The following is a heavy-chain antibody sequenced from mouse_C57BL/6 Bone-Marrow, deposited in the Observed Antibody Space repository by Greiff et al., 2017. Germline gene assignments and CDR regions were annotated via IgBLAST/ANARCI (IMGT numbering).Heavy chain of an antibody. J-gene: IGHJ4*01. Sequence: QVQLKESGAELARPGASVKLSCKASGYTFTSYGISWVKQRTGQGLEWIGEIYPRSGNTYYNEKFKGKATLTADKSSSTAYMELRSLTSEDAAVYFCARFYGSHYYAMDYWGQGTSVTVSS. V-gene: IGHV1-81*01. D-gene: IGHD2-1*01. CDR1: GYTFTSYG. CDR2: IYPRSGNT. CDR3: ARFYGSHYYAMDY.